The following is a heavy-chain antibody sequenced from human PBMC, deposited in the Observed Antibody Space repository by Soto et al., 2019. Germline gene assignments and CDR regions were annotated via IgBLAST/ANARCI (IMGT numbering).Heavy chain of an antibody. Sequence: EVQLVESGGGLVKPGGSLRLSCAASGFTFSNAWMSWVRQAPGKGLEWVGRIKSKNDGGTTDYAAPVKGRFTISRDDSKNTLYLQMNSLKTEDTAVYYCTTGHEDPYALLSDDDYCGQGTLVTVSS. J-gene: IGHJ4*02. V-gene: IGHV3-15*01. D-gene: IGHD2-8*01. CDR2: IKSKNDGGTT. CDR3: TTGHEDPYALLSDDDY. CDR1: GFTFSNAW.